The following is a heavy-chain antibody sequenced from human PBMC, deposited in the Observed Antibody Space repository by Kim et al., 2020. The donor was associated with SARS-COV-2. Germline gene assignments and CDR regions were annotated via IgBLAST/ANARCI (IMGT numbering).Heavy chain of an antibody. D-gene: IGHD3-22*01. Sequence: SETLSLTCAVYGGSFSGYYWSWIRQPPGKGLEWIGEINHSGSTNYNPSLKSRVTISVDTSKNQFSLKLSSVTAADTAVYYCAREGAYYYDSSGYVYYFYSWGQGTLVTASS. CDR3: AREGAYYYDSSGYVYYFYS. V-gene: IGHV4-34*01. J-gene: IGHJ4*02. CDR2: INHSGST. CDR1: GGSFSGYY.